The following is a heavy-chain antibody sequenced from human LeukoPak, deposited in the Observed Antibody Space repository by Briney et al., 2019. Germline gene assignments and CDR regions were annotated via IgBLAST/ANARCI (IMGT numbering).Heavy chain of an antibody. D-gene: IGHD4-17*01. J-gene: IGHJ4*02. CDR3: ARSLGGAATTEAFDY. Sequence: PGGSLRLSCAASGFTVSSNYMSWVRQAPGKGLEWVSVIYSGGSTYYADSVKGRFTISRDNSKNTLYLQMNSLRAEDTAVYYCARSLGGAATTEAFDYWGQGTLVTVSS. V-gene: IGHV3-53*01. CDR2: IYSGGST. CDR1: GFTVSSNY.